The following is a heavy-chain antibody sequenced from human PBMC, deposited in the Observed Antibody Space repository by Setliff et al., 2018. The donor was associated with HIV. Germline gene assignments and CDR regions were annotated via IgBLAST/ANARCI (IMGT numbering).Heavy chain of an antibody. CDR1: GGPISSSNYY. V-gene: IGHV4-61*02. CDR3: VRASDLNYYGMDV. J-gene: IGHJ6*02. Sequence: SETLSLTCTVSGGPISSSNYYWSWIRQPAGKGLEWIGRIYTSGSTNYNPSVKSRVTMSVDTSKNQFSLKLSSVTAADTAVYYCVRASDLNYYGMDVWGQGTTVTVSS. CDR2: IYTSGST.